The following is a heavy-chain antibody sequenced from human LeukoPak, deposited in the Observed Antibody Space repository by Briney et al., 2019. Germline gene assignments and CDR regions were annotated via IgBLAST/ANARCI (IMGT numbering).Heavy chain of an antibody. D-gene: IGHD3-22*01. Sequence: GASVKVSCKASGYTFTSYDINWVRQATGRGLEWMGWINPNSGGTNYAQKFQGRVTMTRDTSISTAYMELSRLRSDDTAVYYCASIYYDSSGYYQPFDYWGQGTLVTVSS. J-gene: IGHJ4*02. CDR1: GYTFTSYD. CDR3: ASIYYDSSGYYQPFDY. CDR2: INPNSGGT. V-gene: IGHV1-2*02.